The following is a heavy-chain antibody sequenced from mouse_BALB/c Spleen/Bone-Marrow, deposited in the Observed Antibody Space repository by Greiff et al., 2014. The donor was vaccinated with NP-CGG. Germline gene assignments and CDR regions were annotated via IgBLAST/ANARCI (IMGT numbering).Heavy chain of an antibody. Sequence: EVQLQESGGGLVQPGGSRKLSCAASGFTFSSLGMHWVRQAPEKGLEWVAYISSGSSTIYYADTVKGRFTISRDNPKNTLFLQMTSLGSEDTAMYYCARLRRYYGYFDYWGQGTTLTVSS. J-gene: IGHJ2*01. V-gene: IGHV5-17*02. CDR2: ISSGSSTI. CDR3: ARLRRYYGYFDY. CDR1: GFTFSSLG. D-gene: IGHD1-1*01.